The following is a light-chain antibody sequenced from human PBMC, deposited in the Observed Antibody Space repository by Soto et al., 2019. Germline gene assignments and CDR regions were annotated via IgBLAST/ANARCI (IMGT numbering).Light chain of an antibody. CDR2: EVS. CDR3: SSYTSTSTPWV. Sequence: QSVLTQPASVSGSPGQSITIFCSGTSSDVGAYKFVSWYRHHPGKAPQVMIYEVSNRPSGVSNRLSGSKSGNTASLTISGLQPEDEGDYYCSSYTSTSTPWVFGGGTKLTVL. CDR1: SSDVGAYKF. V-gene: IGLV2-14*01. J-gene: IGLJ3*02.